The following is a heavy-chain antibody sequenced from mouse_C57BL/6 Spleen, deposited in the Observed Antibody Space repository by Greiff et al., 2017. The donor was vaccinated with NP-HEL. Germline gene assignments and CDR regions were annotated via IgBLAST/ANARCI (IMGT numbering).Heavy chain of an antibody. CDR3: ARDRWFAY. CDR1: GFTFSRYA. V-gene: IGHV5-4*01. CDR2: ISDGGSYT. J-gene: IGHJ3*01. Sequence: EVKLMESGGGLVKPGGSLKLSCAASGFTFSRYAMSWVRKTPDKRLEWVATISDGGSYTYYPDNVKGRFTISRDNAKNNLYLQMSHLKSEDTAMYYCARDRWFAYWGQGTLVTVSA.